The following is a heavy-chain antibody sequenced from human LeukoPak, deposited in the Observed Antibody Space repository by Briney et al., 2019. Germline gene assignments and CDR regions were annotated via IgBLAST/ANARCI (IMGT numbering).Heavy chain of an antibody. Sequence: PGGSLRLSCAASGFTFSSYGMHWVRQAPGKGLEWVAVISYDGSNKYYADSVKGRFTISRDNSKNTLYLQMNSLRAEDTAVYYCARDQAVTTANFDYRGQGTLVTVSS. CDR1: GFTFSSYG. CDR2: ISYDGSNK. CDR3: ARDQAVTTANFDY. J-gene: IGHJ4*02. D-gene: IGHD4-17*01. V-gene: IGHV3-30*04.